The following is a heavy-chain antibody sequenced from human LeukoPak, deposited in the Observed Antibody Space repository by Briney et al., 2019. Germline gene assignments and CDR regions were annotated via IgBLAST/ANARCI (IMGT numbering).Heavy chain of an antibody. CDR3: AREPPGY. V-gene: IGHV4-61*02. Sequence: SQTLSLTCTVSGGSFTSGNYYWNWIRQPAGKGLEWIGRIYTNGGASYNPSLKSRVTISIDASKNQFSLKLSSVTAADTAVYYCAREPPGYWGQGILVTVSS. CDR2: IYTNGGA. CDR1: GGSFTSGNYY. J-gene: IGHJ4*02.